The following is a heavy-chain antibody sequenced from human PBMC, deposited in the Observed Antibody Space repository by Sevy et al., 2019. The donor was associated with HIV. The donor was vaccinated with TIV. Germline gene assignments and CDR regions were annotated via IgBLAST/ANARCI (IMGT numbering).Heavy chain of an antibody. CDR1: GFTFSNYA. Sequence: GGSLRLSCAASGFTFSNYAMSWVRQAPGKGLEWVSTFSFGCGKINYADSVKGRFTISRDNSKNTLYLQMNSLRAEDTALYYSAGEGCSKPHDYWGQGTLVTVSS. CDR2: FSFGCGKI. J-gene: IGHJ4*02. D-gene: IGHD2-2*01. V-gene: IGHV3-23*01. CDR3: AGEGCSKPHDY.